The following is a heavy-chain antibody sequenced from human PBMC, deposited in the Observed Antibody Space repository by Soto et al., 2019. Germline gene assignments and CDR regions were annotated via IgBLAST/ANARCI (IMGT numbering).Heavy chain of an antibody. Sequence: ASVNVSCKVSGYTLTELSMHWVRQAPGKGLEWMGGFDPKEGKTIYAQKFQGRVTMTEDTSTDTAYIELSSLRSEATAVYYCATQGGIVVVPAAMSYFDYWGQGTLVTVSS. D-gene: IGHD2-2*01. V-gene: IGHV1-24*01. CDR2: FDPKEGKT. J-gene: IGHJ4*02. CDR3: ATQGGIVVVPAAMSYFDY. CDR1: GYTLTELS.